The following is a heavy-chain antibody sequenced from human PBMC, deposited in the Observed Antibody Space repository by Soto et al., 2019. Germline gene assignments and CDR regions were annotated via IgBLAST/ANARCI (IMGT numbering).Heavy chain of an antibody. Sequence: SETLSLTCTVSGGSISSGDYYWSWIRQPPGKGLEWIGYIYYSGSTYYNPSLKSRVTISVDTSKNQFSLKLSSVTAADTAVYYCARELRYCSGGSGYLNWFDPWGQGTLVTVS. CDR2: IYYSGST. D-gene: IGHD2-15*01. CDR3: ARELRYCSGGSGYLNWFDP. V-gene: IGHV4-30-4*01. CDR1: GGSISSGDYY. J-gene: IGHJ5*02.